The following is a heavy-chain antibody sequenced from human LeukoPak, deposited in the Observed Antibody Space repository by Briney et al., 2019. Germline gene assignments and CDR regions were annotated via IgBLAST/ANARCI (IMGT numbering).Heavy chain of an antibody. D-gene: IGHD5-12*01. J-gene: IGHJ3*02. V-gene: IGHV4-4*07. Sequence: SETLSLTCTVSGDSMSNYYWNWIRQPAGKGLEWIGRVYTNGNTKYNPSLKSRVTMSVDTSKNQFSLRLNSVTAADTAVYFCASVSRGAYSAYENSFDIWGQGTMVTVSS. CDR2: VYTNGNT. CDR1: GDSMSNYY. CDR3: ASVSRGAYSAYENSFDI.